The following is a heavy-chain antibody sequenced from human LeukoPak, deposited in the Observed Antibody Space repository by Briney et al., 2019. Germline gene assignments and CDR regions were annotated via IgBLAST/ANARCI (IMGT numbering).Heavy chain of an antibody. CDR3: ARDHRAVAGGNNWFDP. CDR1: AYTFTSYG. D-gene: IGHD6-19*01. CDR2: ISAYNGNT. Sequence: GASVNVSCKAAAYTFTSYGISWMRQAPGQGLEWMGWISAYNGNTNYAQKLQGRVTMTTDTSTSTAYMELRSLRSDDTAVYYCARDHRAVAGGNNWFDPWGQGTLVTVSS. J-gene: IGHJ5*02. V-gene: IGHV1-18*01.